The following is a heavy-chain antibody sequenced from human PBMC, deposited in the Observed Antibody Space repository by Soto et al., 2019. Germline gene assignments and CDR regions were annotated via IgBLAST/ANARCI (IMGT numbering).Heavy chain of an antibody. CDR2: INAGNGNT. V-gene: IGHV1-3*01. D-gene: IGHD6-19*01. Sequence: ASVKVSCKASGYTFTSYAMHWVRQAPGQRLEWMGWINAGNGNTKYSQKFQGRVTITGDTSASTAYMELSSLRSEDTAVYYCAREGIAVAGSMWFDPWGQGTLVTVSS. CDR1: GYTFTSYA. CDR3: AREGIAVAGSMWFDP. J-gene: IGHJ5*02.